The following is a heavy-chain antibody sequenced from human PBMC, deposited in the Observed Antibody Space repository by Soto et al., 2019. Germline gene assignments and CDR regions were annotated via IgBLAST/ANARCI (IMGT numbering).Heavy chain of an antibody. Sequence: PGGSLRLSCASSGFTFSSYSMNCVRQAPGKGLEWVSSISSSSSYIYYADSVKGRFTISRDNAKNSLYLQMNSLRAEDTAVYYCERDLFPGPSLGWFDPWGKGTLVTVSS. J-gene: IGHJ5*02. V-gene: IGHV3-21*01. CDR1: GFTFSSYS. CDR3: ERDLFPGPSLGWFDP. CDR2: ISSSSSYI.